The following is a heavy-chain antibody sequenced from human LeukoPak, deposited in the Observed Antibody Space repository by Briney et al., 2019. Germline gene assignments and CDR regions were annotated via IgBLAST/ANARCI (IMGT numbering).Heavy chain of an antibody. D-gene: IGHD3-3*01. V-gene: IGHV3-66*01. CDR3: AGVPRYYDFWSGYDA. CDR1: GFTFSTYG. Sequence: PGRSLRLSCAASGFTFSTYGMHWVRQAPGKGLEWVSVIYSGGSTYYADSVKGRFTISRDNSKNTLYLQMNSLRAEDTAVYYCAGVPRYYDFWSGYDAWGQGTLVTVSS. J-gene: IGHJ5*02. CDR2: IYSGGST.